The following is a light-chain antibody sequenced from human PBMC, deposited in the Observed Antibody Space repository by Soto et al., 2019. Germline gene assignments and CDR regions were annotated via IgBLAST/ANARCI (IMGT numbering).Light chain of an antibody. V-gene: IGKV1-39*01. Sequence: DIQMTQSPSSLSASVGDRVTITCRASQGISTYLNWYQQRPGKAPKILVYAASSLQSGVPSRFSGSGSETHFTLTISSLQPEDFATYSCQQSYSNTWTFGQGTKVDI. J-gene: IGKJ1*01. CDR3: QQSYSNTWT. CDR1: QGISTY. CDR2: AAS.